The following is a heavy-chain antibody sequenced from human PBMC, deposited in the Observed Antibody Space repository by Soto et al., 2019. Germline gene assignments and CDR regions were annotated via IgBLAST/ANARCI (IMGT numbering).Heavy chain of an antibody. J-gene: IGHJ4*01. Sequence: PSETLSLTCTVPGASITSGGNYWTWIRQHPAKGLEWIGFIYYTGNTNYNPSLKSRVTISAGTSKNQFSLTLTSVTAADTGVYYCARSSIEKLVNPIEDWGQGTLVTVS. D-gene: IGHD6-6*01. CDR1: GASITSGGNY. CDR2: IYYTGNT. V-gene: IGHV4-31*03. CDR3: ARSSIEKLVNPIED.